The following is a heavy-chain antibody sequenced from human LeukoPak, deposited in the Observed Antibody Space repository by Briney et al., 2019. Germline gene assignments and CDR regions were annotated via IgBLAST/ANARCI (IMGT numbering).Heavy chain of an antibody. J-gene: IGHJ3*02. CDR3: AREGLGYCSGGSCSDPFDI. V-gene: IGHV4-59*01. CDR1: GGSISRYY. D-gene: IGHD2-15*01. Sequence: SETLSLTCTVSGGSISRYYWSWIRQPPGKGLEWIGYIYYSGSTNYNPSLKSRVTISVDTSKNQFSLKLSSVTAADTAVYYCAREGLGYCSGGSCSDPFDIWGQGTMVTVSS. CDR2: IYYSGST.